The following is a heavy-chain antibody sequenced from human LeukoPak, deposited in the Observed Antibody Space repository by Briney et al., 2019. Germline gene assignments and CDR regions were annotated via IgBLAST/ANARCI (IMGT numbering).Heavy chain of an antibody. J-gene: IGHJ4*02. CDR1: GASINSYY. V-gene: IGHV4-4*07. CDR2: IYTSGRT. CDR3: ARQASSGGLDY. D-gene: IGHD3-10*01. Sequence: PSETLSLTCTVSGASINSYYWSWIRQPAGKGLEWIGRIYTSGRTNYNPSLKSRLTMSEDTSKNQFSLKLSSATAADTAVYYCARQASSGGLDYWGQGTLVTVSS.